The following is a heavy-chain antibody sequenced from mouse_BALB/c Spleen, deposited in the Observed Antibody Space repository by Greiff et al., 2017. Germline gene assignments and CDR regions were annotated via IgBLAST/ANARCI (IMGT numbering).Heavy chain of an antibody. D-gene: IGHD3-3*01. J-gene: IGHJ4*01. CDR1: GFTFSSYA. V-gene: IGHV5-9-3*01. CDR3: ARQGGRGAMDY. CDR2: ISSGGSYT. Sequence: DVQLVESGGGLVKPGGSLKLSCAASGFTFSSYAMSWVRQTPEKRLEWVATISSGGSYTYYPDSVKGRFTISRDNAKNTLYLQMSSLRSEDTAMYYCARQGGRGAMDYWGQGTSVTVSS.